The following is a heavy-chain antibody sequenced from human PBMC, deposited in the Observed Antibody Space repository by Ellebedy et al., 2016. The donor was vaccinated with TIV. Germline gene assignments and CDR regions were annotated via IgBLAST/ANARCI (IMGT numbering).Heavy chain of an antibody. Sequence: PGGSLRLSCAASGFTFSSYWMHWVRQAPGKGLVWVSRIDSDGSSTTYVDSVKGRFTISRDDAKNSLFLQMNSLSAEDTAVYYCARSGEHDTWGQGTLVTVSS. CDR2: IDSDGSST. D-gene: IGHD1-26*01. J-gene: IGHJ5*02. CDR1: GFTFSSYW. CDR3: ARSGEHDT. V-gene: IGHV3-74*01.